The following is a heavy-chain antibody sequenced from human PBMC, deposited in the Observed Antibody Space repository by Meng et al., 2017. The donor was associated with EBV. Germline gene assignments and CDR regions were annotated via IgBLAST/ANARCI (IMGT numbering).Heavy chain of an antibody. CDR3: AHRRDEYSSSWYGWFDP. D-gene: IGHD6-13*01. J-gene: IGHJ5*02. CDR2: IYWDDDK. Sequence: ITWKGSGPTLMKPTQTLTLTCTFSGFSLSTSGVGVGWIRQPPGKALEWLALIYWDDDKRYSPSLKSRLTITKDTSKNQVVLTMTNMDPVDTATYYCAHRRDEYSSSWYGWFDPWGQGTLVTVSS. CDR1: GFSLSTSGVG. V-gene: IGHV2-5*02.